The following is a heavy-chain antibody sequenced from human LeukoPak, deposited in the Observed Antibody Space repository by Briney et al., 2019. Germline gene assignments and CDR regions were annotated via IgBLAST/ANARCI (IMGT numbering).Heavy chain of an antibody. CDR2: ISGSGGST. D-gene: IGHD3-10*01. J-gene: IGHJ3*02. CDR3: AKDFTRFGELEIDI. V-gene: IGHV3-23*01. Sequence: PGGSLRLSCAASGFTFSSYSMNWVRQAPGKGLEWVSAISGSGGSTYYADSVKGRFTISRDNSKNTLYLQMNSLRAEDTAVYYCAKDFTRFGELEIDIWGQGTMVTVSS. CDR1: GFTFSSYS.